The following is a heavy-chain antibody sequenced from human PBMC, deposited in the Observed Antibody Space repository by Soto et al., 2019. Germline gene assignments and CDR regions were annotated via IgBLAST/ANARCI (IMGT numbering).Heavy chain of an antibody. CDR2: IYYSGST. CDR1: GGSISSSSYY. CDR3: ARHPSGMATIGPEGYFDY. D-gene: IGHD5-12*01. Sequence: SETLSLTCTVSGGSISSSSYYWGWIRQPPGKGLEWIGSIYYSGSTYYNPSLKSRVTISVDTSKNQFSLKLSSVTAADTAVYYCARHPSGMATIGPEGYFDYWGQGTLVTVSS. V-gene: IGHV4-39*01. J-gene: IGHJ4*02.